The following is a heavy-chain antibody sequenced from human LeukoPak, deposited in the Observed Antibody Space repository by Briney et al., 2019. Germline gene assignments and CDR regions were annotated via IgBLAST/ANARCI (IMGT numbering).Heavy chain of an antibody. CDR1: GDSISSNSYY. Sequence: SETLSLTGTVSGDSISSNSYYWGWIRQPPGKGLEWIGTIYYSGSTYYKPSLKSRVTISVDTSKNQFSLKLNSVTAADMAVYYCARGSGGGSGAYYKDHYYGMDVWGPGTTVTVS. J-gene: IGHJ6*02. CDR3: ARGSGGGSGAYYKDHYYGMDV. CDR2: IYYSGST. D-gene: IGHD3-10*01. V-gene: IGHV4-39*07.